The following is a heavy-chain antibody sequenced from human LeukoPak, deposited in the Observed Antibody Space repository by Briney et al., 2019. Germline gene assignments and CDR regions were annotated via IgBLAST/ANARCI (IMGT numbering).Heavy chain of an antibody. CDR2: IYYSGST. J-gene: IGHJ4*02. D-gene: IGHD1-26*01. CDR3: ARESGSYPGY. V-gene: IGHV4-39*07. Sequence: SETLSPTCTVSGGSISSSSYYWGWIRQPPGKGLEWIGSIYYSGSTYYNPSLKSRVTISVDTSKNQFSLKLSSVTAADTAVYYCARESGSYPGYWGQGTLVTVSS. CDR1: GGSISSSSYY.